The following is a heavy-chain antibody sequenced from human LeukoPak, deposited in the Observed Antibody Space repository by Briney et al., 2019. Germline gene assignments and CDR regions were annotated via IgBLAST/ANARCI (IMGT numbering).Heavy chain of an antibody. CDR1: GFTFSSYG. D-gene: IGHD3-10*01. J-gene: IGHJ4*02. V-gene: IGHV3-30*02. CDR3: AKVTLVRGVPFDY. Sequence: GGSLRLSCAASGFTFSSYGMHWVRQAPGKGLEWVAFIRYDGSNKYYTDSVKGRFTISRDNSKNTLSLQMNSLRADDTAVYYCAKVTLVRGVPFDYWGQGMLVTVSS. CDR2: IRYDGSNK.